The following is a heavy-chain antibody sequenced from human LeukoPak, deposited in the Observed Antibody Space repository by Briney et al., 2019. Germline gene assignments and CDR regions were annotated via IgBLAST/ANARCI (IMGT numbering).Heavy chain of an antibody. D-gene: IGHD3-3*01. CDR1: GFTFSSYA. Sequence: GGSLRLSCAASGFTFSSYAMSWVRQAPGKGLEWVSAISGSGGSTYYADSVKGRFTISRDNSKNTLYLQLNSLRAEDTAIYYCAKEHDLWHEEGNWFDPWGQETLVTVSS. CDR2: ISGSGGST. J-gene: IGHJ5*02. CDR3: AKEHDLWHEEGNWFDP. V-gene: IGHV3-23*01.